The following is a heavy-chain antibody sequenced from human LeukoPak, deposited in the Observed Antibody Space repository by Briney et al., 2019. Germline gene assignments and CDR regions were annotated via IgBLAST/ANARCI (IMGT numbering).Heavy chain of an antibody. CDR2: ISSRGSTI. V-gene: IGHV3-48*03. D-gene: IGHD6-19*01. Sequence: QPGGSLRLSCAASVFTLSSYEMNWVRQAPGKGLEWDSYISSRGSTIYYADSVKGRFTISRDNAKNSLYLQMNSLRAEDTAVYYCAKGYSSGWYSWWYFDLWGRGTLVTVSS. CDR1: VFTLSSYE. J-gene: IGHJ2*01. CDR3: AKGYSSGWYSWWYFDL.